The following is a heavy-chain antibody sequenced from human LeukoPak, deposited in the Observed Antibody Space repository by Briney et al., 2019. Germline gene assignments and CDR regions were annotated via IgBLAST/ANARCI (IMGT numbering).Heavy chain of an antibody. CDR1: GYTFTSYG. CDR3: ARVRWFGELPPYYFDY. CDR2: ISAYNGNT. V-gene: IGHV1-18*01. J-gene: IGHJ4*02. Sequence: ASVKVSCKASGYTFTSYGISWVRQAPGQGLEWMGWISAYNGNTNYAQKLQGRVTITRDTSASTAYMELSSLRSEDTAVYYCARVRWFGELPPYYFDYWGQGTLVTVSS. D-gene: IGHD3-10*01.